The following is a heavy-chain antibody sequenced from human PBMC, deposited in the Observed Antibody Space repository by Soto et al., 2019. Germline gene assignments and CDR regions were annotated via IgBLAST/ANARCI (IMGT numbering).Heavy chain of an antibody. CDR3: ARGCSSTSCYVFDP. V-gene: IGHV3-48*02. CDR1: GFTFSSYS. Sequence: GGSLRLSCAASGFTFSSYSMNWVRQAPGKGLEWVSYISISSSTIYYADSVKGRFTISRDNAKNSLYLQMNSLRDEDTAVYYCARGCSSTSCYVFDPWGQGTLVTVSS. D-gene: IGHD2-2*01. J-gene: IGHJ5*02. CDR2: ISISSSTI.